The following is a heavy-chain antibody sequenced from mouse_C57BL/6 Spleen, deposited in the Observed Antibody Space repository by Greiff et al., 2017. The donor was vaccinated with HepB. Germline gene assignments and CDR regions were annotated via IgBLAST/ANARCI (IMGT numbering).Heavy chain of an antibody. J-gene: IGHJ2*01. CDR1: GYTFTSYW. Sequence: VQLQQPGAELVKPGASVKLSCKASGYTFTSYWMHWVKQRPGQGLEWIGMIHPNSGSTNYNEKFKSKATLTVDKPSSTAYMQLSSLTSEDSAVYYCARSYYGSEDYWGQGTTLTVSS. CDR3: ARSYYGSEDY. D-gene: IGHD1-1*01. CDR2: IHPNSGST. V-gene: IGHV1-64*01.